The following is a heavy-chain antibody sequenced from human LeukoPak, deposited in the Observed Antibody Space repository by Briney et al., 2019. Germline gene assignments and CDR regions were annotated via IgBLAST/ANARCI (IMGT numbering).Heavy chain of an antibody. Sequence: ASVKVSCKASGYTFTAHYIHWVRQAPGQGLEWLGWINPNSGDTNYAQKFQGRVTMTRDTSITTAYMELSRLKSDDTAVYYCARGLMSAVGVGYFDYWGQGILVTVSS. CDR3: ARGLMSAVGVGYFDY. CDR1: GYTFTAHY. CDR2: INPNSGDT. V-gene: IGHV1-2*02. J-gene: IGHJ4*02. D-gene: IGHD1-26*01.